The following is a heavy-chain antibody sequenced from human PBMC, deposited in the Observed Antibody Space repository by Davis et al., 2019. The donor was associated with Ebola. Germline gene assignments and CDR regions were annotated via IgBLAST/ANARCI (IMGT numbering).Heavy chain of an antibody. CDR1: GFTFSSYE. Sequence: GESLKISCAASGFTFSSYEMSWVRQAPGKGLEWVSGISGGGGSTYYADSVKGRFSISRDNSKDTLYLQMNSLRGEDTAVYYCAKGDTAKDWGQGTLVTVSS. CDR3: AKGDTAKD. D-gene: IGHD5-18*01. CDR2: ISGGGGST. V-gene: IGHV3-23*01. J-gene: IGHJ4*02.